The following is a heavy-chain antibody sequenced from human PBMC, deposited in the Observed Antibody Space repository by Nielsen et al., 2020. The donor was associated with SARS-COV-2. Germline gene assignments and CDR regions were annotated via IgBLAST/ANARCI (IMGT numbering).Heavy chain of an antibody. J-gene: IGHJ6*02. CDR3: ARASYGGYYPYYYYYGMDV. D-gene: IGHD3-22*01. Sequence: VRQAPGKGLEWVSYISSSGSTIYYADSVKGRFTISRHNSKNTLFLQMNSLRAEDTAVYYCARASYGGYYPYYYYYGMDVWGQGTTVTVSS. CDR2: ISSSGSTI. V-gene: IGHV3-48*01.